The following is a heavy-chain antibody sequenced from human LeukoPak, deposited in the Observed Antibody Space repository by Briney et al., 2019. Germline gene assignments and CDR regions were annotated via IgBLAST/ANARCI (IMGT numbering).Heavy chain of an antibody. J-gene: IGHJ4*02. V-gene: IGHV3-23*01. CDR1: GFTFSSDV. CDR2: ISGSGGRT. D-gene: IGHD1-26*01. Sequence: GGSLRLSCAASGFTFSSDVMSWVRQAPGKGLEWVSAISGSGGRTYYADSVKGRSTISRDNSKNTLYLQMNSLRAEDTAVYYCAKVRAPRQYYFDYWGQGTLVTVSS. CDR3: AKVRAPRQYYFDY.